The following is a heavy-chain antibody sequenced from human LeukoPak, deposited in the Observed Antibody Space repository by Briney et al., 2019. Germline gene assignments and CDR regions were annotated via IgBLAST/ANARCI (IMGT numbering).Heavy chain of an antibody. V-gene: IGHV3-21*01. Sequence: GGSLRLSCAASGFTFSSYSMNWVRQAPGKGLEWVSSISSRSSYIYYAASVKGRFTIYRDNAKNSLSLQMNSLRAENTPVYYCATNGGGYFDYRGQGALVTVSS. CDR1: GFTFSSYS. D-gene: IGHD3-10*01. CDR3: ATNGGGYFDY. J-gene: IGHJ4*02. CDR2: ISSRSSYI.